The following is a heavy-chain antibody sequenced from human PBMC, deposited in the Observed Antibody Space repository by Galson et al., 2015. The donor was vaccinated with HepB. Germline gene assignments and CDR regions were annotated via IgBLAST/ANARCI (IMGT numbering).Heavy chain of an antibody. V-gene: IGHV1-69*06. CDR1: GGTFSYYS. CDR3: ATADINSGSGSYYRTRFDS. D-gene: IGHD3-10*01. Sequence: SVKVSCKASGGTFSYYSISWVRQAPGQGPEWMGGIIPIFDTVNYAQKFQDRVSITADKSTGTAYVELSSLKSEDTATYYCATADINSGSGSYYRTRFDSWGQGTLVTVSS. J-gene: IGHJ4*02. CDR2: IIPIFDTV.